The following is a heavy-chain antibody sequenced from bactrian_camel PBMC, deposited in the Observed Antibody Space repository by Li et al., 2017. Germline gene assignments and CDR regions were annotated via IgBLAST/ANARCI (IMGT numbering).Heavy chain of an antibody. V-gene: IGHV3-2*01. CDR1: GFTFTKYY. CDR2: IYMDGGNA. D-gene: IGHD4*01. Sequence: VQLVESGGGLVQPGGSLRLSCAASGFTFTKYYITWIRQPPGKGLEWLANIYMDGGNAYYADSVKGRFTISRDNAKNTLYLQLNSLKTEDTAMYYCVNPTAPQRLEGQGTQVTVS. J-gene: IGHJ4*01.